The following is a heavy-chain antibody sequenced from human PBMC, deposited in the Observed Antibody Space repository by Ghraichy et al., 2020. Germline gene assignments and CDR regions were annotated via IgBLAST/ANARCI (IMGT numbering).Heavy chain of an antibody. D-gene: IGHD2-21*01. Sequence: GGSLRLSCAASGFTFSSYWMHWVRQAPGKGLVWVSRINSDGGSTNYADSVKGRFTISKDNAKNTLYLQMNSLRAEDTAVYYCVKDLVGGGFGAYGMNVWGQGTTVTVSS. V-gene: IGHV3-74*01. CDR2: INSDGGST. J-gene: IGHJ6*02. CDR1: GFTFSSYW. CDR3: VKDLVGGGFGAYGMNV.